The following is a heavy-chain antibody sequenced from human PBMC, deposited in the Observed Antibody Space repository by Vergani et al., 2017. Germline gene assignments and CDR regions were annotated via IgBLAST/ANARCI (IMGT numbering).Heavy chain of an antibody. CDR1: GYTFTSYG. CDR3: ARDLVVPAALGYYGMDV. CDR2: ISAYNGNT. Sequence: QVQLVQSGSELKKPGASVKVSCKASGYTFTSYGISWVRQAPGQGLEWMGWISAYNGNTNYAQKLQGRVTMTTDTSTSTAYMELRSLRSDDTAVYYCARDLVVPAALGYYGMDVWGQGTTVTVSS. V-gene: IGHV1-18*01. D-gene: IGHD2-2*01. J-gene: IGHJ6*02.